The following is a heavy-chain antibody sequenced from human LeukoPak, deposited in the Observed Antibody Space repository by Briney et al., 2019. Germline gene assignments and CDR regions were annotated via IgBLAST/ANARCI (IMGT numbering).Heavy chain of an antibody. CDR1: GVTFTSSA. CDR3: ATPRDGDYQNDAFDI. Sequence: ASVKVSCKASGVTFTSSAMQWVRQARGQRLEWIGWIVVGSGNTNYAQKFQERVTITRDMSTSTAYMELSSLRSEDTAVYYCATPRDGDYQNDAFDIWGQGTMVTVSS. J-gene: IGHJ3*02. V-gene: IGHV1-58*02. CDR2: IVVGSGNT. D-gene: IGHD4-17*01.